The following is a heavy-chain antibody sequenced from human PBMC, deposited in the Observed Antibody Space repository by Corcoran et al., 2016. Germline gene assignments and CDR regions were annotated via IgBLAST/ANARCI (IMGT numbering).Heavy chain of an antibody. Sequence: QVQLVESGGGVVQPGRSLRLSCAASGFTFSNYGMHWVRQAPGKGLDWVAVITYAGSNKYYADSVKGRFTISRDNSKNTLYLQMNSLRADDTAVYYCAKVPVQWLDVTSGGWFDPWGQGTLVTVSS. CDR2: ITYAGSNK. V-gene: IGHV3-30*18. J-gene: IGHJ5*02. CDR3: AKVPVQWLDVTSGGWFDP. D-gene: IGHD6-19*01. CDR1: GFTFSNYG.